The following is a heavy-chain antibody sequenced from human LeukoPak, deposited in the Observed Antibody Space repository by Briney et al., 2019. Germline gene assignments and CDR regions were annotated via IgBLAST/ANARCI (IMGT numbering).Heavy chain of an antibody. Sequence: SSETLSLTCTVSGGSISSGSYYWSWIRQPAGKGLEWIGRIYTSGSTNYNPSLKSRVTISVDTSKNQFSLKLSSATAADTAVYYCARVWIGGGGFDYWGQGTLVTVSS. V-gene: IGHV4-61*02. CDR3: ARVWIGGGGFDY. J-gene: IGHJ4*02. CDR2: IYTSGST. D-gene: IGHD3-10*01. CDR1: GGSISSGSYY.